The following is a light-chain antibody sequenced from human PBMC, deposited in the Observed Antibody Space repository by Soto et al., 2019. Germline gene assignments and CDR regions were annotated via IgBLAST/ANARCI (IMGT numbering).Light chain of an antibody. CDR3: QSYDSSLSGYV. J-gene: IGLJ1*01. CDR2: ENN. CDR1: SSNIGAGYE. V-gene: IGLV1-40*01. Sequence: QSVLTQPPSVSEAPGQRVTISCTGSSSNIGAGYEAHWYQQVPGTAPKLLIYENNNRPSGVPHRFSGAKSGTSASLAITGLQAEDEAEYDCQSYDSSLSGYVFGTGTKLTVL.